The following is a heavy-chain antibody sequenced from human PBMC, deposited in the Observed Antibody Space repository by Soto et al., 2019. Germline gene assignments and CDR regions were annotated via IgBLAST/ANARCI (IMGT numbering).Heavy chain of an antibody. V-gene: IGHV4-34*01. CDR1: GGSFSGYY. CDR2: INHSGST. D-gene: IGHD2-2*01. Sequence: PSETLSLTCAVYGGSFSGYYWSWIRQPPGKGLEWIGEINHSGSTNYNPSLKSRVTISVDTSKNQFSLKLSSVTAADTAVYYCARVELAARNFDYWGQGTLVTVSS. J-gene: IGHJ4*02. CDR3: ARVELAARNFDY.